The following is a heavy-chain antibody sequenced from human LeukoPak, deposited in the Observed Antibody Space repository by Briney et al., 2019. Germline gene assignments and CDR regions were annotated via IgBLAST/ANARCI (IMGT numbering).Heavy chain of an antibody. Sequence: ASVNVSCKASGYTFTGYYMHWVPQAPGQALEWMGRINPNSGGTNYTQQFKGRVTMTRDTSISTAYMELSRLRSDDTAVYYCARAMTTVTVNWFDPWGQGTLVTVSS. D-gene: IGHD4-17*01. CDR1: GYTFTGYY. CDR3: ARAMTTVTVNWFDP. V-gene: IGHV1-2*06. CDR2: INPNSGGT. J-gene: IGHJ5*02.